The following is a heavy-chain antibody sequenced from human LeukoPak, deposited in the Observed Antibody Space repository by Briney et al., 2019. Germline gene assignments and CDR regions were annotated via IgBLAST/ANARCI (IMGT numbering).Heavy chain of an antibody. CDR3: ARDIVLTVYAKRGDAFDI. V-gene: IGHV3-21*04. J-gene: IGHJ3*02. CDR2: ISSSSSYI. CDR1: GFTFSSYS. D-gene: IGHD2-8*01. Sequence: PGGSLRLSCAASGFTFSSYSMNWVRQAPGKGLEWVSSISSSSSYIYYADSVKGRFTISRDNAKNSLYLQMNSLRAEDTAVYYCARDIVLTVYAKRGDAFDIWGQGTMVTVSS.